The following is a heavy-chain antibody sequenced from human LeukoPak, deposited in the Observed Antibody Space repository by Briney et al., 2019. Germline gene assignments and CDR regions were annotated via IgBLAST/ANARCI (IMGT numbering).Heavy chain of an antibody. D-gene: IGHD3-10*01. CDR3: ARGTTLVRGVLRAYYYYYMDV. CDR1: GGPTLNYY. Sequence: PSETLSLTCTVSGGPTLNYYWSWIRQPPGGGLEWIGYVYSSKNTNYNPSLKSRVTISVGTSKTQISLKLTSVTAADTAVYYCARGTTLVRGVLRAYYYYYMDVWGKGTTVTVSS. CDR2: VYSSKNT. V-gene: IGHV4-59*01. J-gene: IGHJ6*03.